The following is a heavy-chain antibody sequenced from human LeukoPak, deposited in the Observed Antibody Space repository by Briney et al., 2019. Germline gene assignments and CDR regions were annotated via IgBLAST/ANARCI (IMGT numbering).Heavy chain of an antibody. CDR1: GGSFSGYY. CDR2: INHSGST. J-gene: IGHJ5*01. CDR3: ARGGENIVVVPAAIFLDP. Sequence: SETLSLTCAVYGGSFSGYYWSWIRQPPGKGLEWIGEINHSGSTNYNPPLKSRVTISVDTSKNQFSLKLSSVTAADTAVYYCARGGENIVVVPAAIFLDPWGQGTLVTVSS. V-gene: IGHV4-34*01. D-gene: IGHD2-2*01.